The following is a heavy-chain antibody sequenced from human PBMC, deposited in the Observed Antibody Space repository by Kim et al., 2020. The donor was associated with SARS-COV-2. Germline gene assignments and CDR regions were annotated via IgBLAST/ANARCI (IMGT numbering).Heavy chain of an antibody. CDR3: ARGQGSSSWYVY. CDR2: INHSGST. V-gene: IGHV4-34*01. J-gene: IGHJ4*02. CDR1: GGSFSGYY. Sequence: SETLSLTCAVYGGSFSGYYLSWIRQPPGKGLEWIGEINHSGSTNYNPSLKSRVTISVYTSKNQFSLKLSSVTAADTAVYYCARGQGSSSWYVYWGQGTLVTVSS. D-gene: IGHD6-13*01.